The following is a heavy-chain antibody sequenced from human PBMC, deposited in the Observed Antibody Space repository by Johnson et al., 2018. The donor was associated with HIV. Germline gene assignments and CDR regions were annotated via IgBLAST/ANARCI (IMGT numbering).Heavy chain of an antibody. V-gene: IGHV3-30*03. Sequence: QVQLVESGGGLVQPGGSLRLSCAASGLTVSTNDINWVRQAPGKGLEWVAVISYDGSNKYFADSVKGRFTISRDNSKNSLYLQMNSLRAEDTAVYYCARQLGSDAFDIWGQGTMVTVSS. J-gene: IGHJ3*02. D-gene: IGHD7-27*01. CDR1: GLTVSTND. CDR3: ARQLGSDAFDI. CDR2: ISYDGSNK.